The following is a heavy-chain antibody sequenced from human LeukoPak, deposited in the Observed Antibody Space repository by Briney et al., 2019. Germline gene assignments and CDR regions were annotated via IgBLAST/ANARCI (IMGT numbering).Heavy chain of an antibody. Sequence: GGSLRLSCAASGFTVSSNYMSWVRQAPGKGLEWVSVIYSGGSTYYADSVKGRFTISRDNSKNTLYLQMNSLRAEDTAVYYCASGYSYAGNWFDPWGQGTLVTVSS. CDR1: GFTVSSNY. V-gene: IGHV3-53*01. CDR2: IYSGGST. D-gene: IGHD5-18*01. J-gene: IGHJ5*02. CDR3: ASGYSYAGNWFDP.